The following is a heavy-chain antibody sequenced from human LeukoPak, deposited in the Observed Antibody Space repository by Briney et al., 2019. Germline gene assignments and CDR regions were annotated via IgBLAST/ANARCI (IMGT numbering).Heavy chain of an antibody. D-gene: IGHD1-26*01. CDR1: GFTFGDYA. V-gene: IGHV3-49*04. CDR3: TPESGDY. CDR2: IRSKTYGGTT. Sequence: GGSLSLSCTASGFTFGDYAMSWVRQAPGKGLEWVGFIRSKTYGGTTEYAASVKGRFAISRDDSKSIAYLQMNSLKTEDTAVYYCTPESGDYWGQGTLVTVSS. J-gene: IGHJ4*02.